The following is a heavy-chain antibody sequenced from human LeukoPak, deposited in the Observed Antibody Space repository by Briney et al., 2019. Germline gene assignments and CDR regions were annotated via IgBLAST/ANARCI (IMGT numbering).Heavy chain of an antibody. Sequence: PGGSLRLSCAASGFTLSSYWMQWVRQAPGKGLVWVSRHYSDGSSTKYADSVKGRFTISTDNAKNTLYLQMNSLRAEDTAVYYCVRGVYSMDVWGQGTMVTVSS. V-gene: IGHV3-74*03. CDR3: VRGVYSMDV. CDR2: HYSDGSST. J-gene: IGHJ6*02. CDR1: GFTLSSYW.